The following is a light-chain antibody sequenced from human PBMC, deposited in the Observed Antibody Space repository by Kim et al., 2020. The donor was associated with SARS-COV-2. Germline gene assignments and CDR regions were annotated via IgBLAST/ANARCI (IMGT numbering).Light chain of an antibody. CDR2: ATS. CDR1: HSVTTY. J-gene: IGKJ4*01. CDR3: QQSFSLPLT. Sequence: ASVGERVRITCRASHSVTTYLNLYQQKPGKAPRLLLSATSSLQPGVPSRFSGSVSGSVFTLTISSLQPEDIAIYYCQQSFSLPLTFGGGTKVDIK. V-gene: IGKV1-39*01.